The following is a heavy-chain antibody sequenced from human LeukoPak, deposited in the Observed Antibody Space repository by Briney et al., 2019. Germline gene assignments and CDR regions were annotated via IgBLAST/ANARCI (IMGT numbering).Heavy chain of an antibody. J-gene: IGHJ5*02. CDR1: GYSFASYW. Sequence: GESLKISCKGSGYSFASYWIAWVRQMPGRGLEWMGIIYPDDSDTRYSPSFQGQVTISADKSISTAYLQWSGLKASDAAVYYCARLSSTSQPFDPWGQGTLVTVSS. V-gene: IGHV5-51*01. CDR3: ARLSSTSQPFDP. D-gene: IGHD2-2*01. CDR2: IYPDDSDT.